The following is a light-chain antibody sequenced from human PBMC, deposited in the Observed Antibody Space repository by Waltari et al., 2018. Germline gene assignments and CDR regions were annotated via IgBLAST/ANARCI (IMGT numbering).Light chain of an antibody. CDR2: WAS. CDR3: QQYYSTPRT. V-gene: IGKV4-1*01. J-gene: IGKJ1*01. Sequence: DIVMTQSPDSLAVSLGERATINCKSSQSVLYSSNNKNYLAWYQQRPGQPPKLLIYWASTRESGVPDRVSGSGSGTDFTLTISSLQAEDVAVYYCQQYYSTPRTFGQGTKVEIE. CDR1: QSVLYSSNNKNY.